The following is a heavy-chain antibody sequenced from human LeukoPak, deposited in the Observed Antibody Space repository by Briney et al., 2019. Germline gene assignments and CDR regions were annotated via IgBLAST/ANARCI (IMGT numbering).Heavy chain of an antibody. V-gene: IGHV3-73*01. D-gene: IGHD4-11*01. CDR3: TRLPDPSVTTSIVSSDY. Sequence: GGSLRLSCAASHFTFSGSSIHWVRQASGKGLEWVGRIRSRANIYVTAYGASVKGRFTISRDDSKNTAYLQMNSLKTEDTAMYYCTRLPDPSVTTSIVSSDYWGQGTLVTVSS. J-gene: IGHJ4*02. CDR2: IRSRANIYVT. CDR1: HFTFSGSS.